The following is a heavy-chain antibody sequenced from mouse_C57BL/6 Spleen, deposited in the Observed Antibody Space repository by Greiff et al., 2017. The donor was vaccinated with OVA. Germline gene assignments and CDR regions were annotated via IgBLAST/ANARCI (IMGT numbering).Heavy chain of an antibody. D-gene: IGHD2-10*01. Sequence: EVQLQQSGPELVKPGASVKISCKASGYSFTDYNMNWVQQSHGKSLEWIGVINPNYGSTSYNQKFKGKATLTVDQSSSTAYMQLNSLTSEDSAVYDGARYPSYGNVSMDYWGQGTSVTVSS. CDR1: GYSFTDYN. V-gene: IGHV1-39*01. CDR2: INPNYGST. J-gene: IGHJ4*01. CDR3: ARYPSYGNVSMDY.